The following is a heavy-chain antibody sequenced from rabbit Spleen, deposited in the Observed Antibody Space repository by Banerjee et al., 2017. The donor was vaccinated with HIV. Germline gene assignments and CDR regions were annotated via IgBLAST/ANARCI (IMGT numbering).Heavy chain of an antibody. CDR2: IYTGSGNT. D-gene: IGHD1-1*01. V-gene: IGHV1S40*01. CDR1: GFSFSGGQD. Sequence: QSLEESGGDLVKPGASLTLTCTASGFSFSGGQDMSWVRQAPGKGLDWIACIYTGSGNTYYASWAKGRFTISKTSSTTVTLQMTSLTATDTATYFCARGIYYIYPVVNYVDLWGPGTLVTVS. J-gene: IGHJ4*01. CDR3: ARGIYYIYPVVNYVDL.